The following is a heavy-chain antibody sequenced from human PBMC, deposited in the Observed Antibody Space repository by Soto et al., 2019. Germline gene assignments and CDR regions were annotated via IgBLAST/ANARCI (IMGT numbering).Heavy chain of an antibody. Sequence: ASVKVSCKASGYTFTSYYMHWVRQAPGQGLEWMGIINPSGGSTSYAQKFQGRVTMTRDTSTSTVYMELSSLRSEDTAVYYCARDTQSGSAPTYYYYYMDVWGKGTTVTVSS. D-gene: IGHD3-3*01. CDR1: GYTFTSYY. V-gene: IGHV1-46*01. CDR3: ARDTQSGSAPTYYYYYMDV. CDR2: INPSGGST. J-gene: IGHJ6*03.